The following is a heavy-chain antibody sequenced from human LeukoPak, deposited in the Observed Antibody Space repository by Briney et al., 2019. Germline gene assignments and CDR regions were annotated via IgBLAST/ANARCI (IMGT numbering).Heavy chain of an antibody. CDR1: GFTFSSYG. CDR2: ISYDGSNK. CDR3: AKDGVEGVSTF. V-gene: IGHV3-30*18. D-gene: IGHD2/OR15-2a*01. Sequence: GRSLRLSCAASGFTFSSYGMHWVRQAPGKGLEWVAVISYDGSNKDYADSVKGRFTISRDNSKNTLYLQMNSLRAEDTAVYYCAKDGVEGVSTFWGQGTLVTVSS. J-gene: IGHJ4*02.